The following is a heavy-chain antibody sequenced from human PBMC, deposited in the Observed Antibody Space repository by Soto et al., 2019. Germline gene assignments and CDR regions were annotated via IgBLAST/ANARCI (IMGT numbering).Heavy chain of an antibody. Sequence: GASVKVSCKASGYTFNGYYMHLVRQAPGQRLEWMGWINPNSGGTNYAQKLEGGGTMTRDTSISTAYMELSRLRSDDTAVYYCARGLTQFETYGSGSYYNTVEYYFDYWGQGTLFTVPQ. D-gene: IGHD3-10*01. CDR2: INPNSGGT. J-gene: IGHJ4*02. V-gene: IGHV1-2*02. CDR3: ARGLTQFETYGSGSYYNTVEYYFDY. CDR1: GYTFNGYY.